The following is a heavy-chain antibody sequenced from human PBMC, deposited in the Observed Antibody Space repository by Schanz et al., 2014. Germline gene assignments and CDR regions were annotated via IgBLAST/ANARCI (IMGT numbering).Heavy chain of an antibody. D-gene: IGHD1-1*01. J-gene: IGHJ2*01. Sequence: QVQLQESGPGLVKPSQTLSLTCTVSGGSIRSGTYYWSWIRQPAGKALEWVGRVFPNGITNYNPSLKRRVTIALNTAKNQSSLTLTSLTAADTAVYYCARDTTWRLDLWGRGTLVTVSS. V-gene: IGHV4-61*02. CDR1: GGSIRSGTYY. CDR3: ARDTTWRLDL. CDR2: VFPNGIT.